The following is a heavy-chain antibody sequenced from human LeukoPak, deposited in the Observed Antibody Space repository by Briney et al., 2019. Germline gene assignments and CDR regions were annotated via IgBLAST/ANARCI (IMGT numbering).Heavy chain of an antibody. Sequence: GGSLRLSCAPSGFTFSIYGMHWVRQAPGKGLEGGAVIWYDGSNKYYADSVKGRFTISTDNSKNTLYLQMNSLRAEDTAVYYCAKGHLGYCSGGSCLRGYFDYWGQGTLVTVSS. V-gene: IGHV3-33*06. J-gene: IGHJ4*02. CDR3: AKGHLGYCSGGSCLRGYFDY. CDR1: GFTFSIYG. CDR2: IWYDGSNK. D-gene: IGHD2-15*01.